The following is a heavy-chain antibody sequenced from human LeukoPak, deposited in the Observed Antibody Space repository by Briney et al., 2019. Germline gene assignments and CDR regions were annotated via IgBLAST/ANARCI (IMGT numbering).Heavy chain of an antibody. D-gene: IGHD3-10*01. J-gene: IGHJ1*01. CDR1: GGTFSSYA. CDR2: IIPIVGTT. Sequence: GASVKVSCKASGGTFSSYAFSWVRQAPGQGLEWMGGIIPIVGTTNYAQMFQGRVTITADESTSTAYMELSSLRSEDTAVYYCATVHNYYGSGSWLPGAEYFQHWGQGTLVTVSS. V-gene: IGHV1-69*13. CDR3: ATVHNYYGSGSWLPGAEYFQH.